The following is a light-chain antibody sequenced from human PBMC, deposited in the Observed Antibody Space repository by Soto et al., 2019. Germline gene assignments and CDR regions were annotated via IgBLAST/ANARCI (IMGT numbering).Light chain of an antibody. CDR2: GNS. V-gene: IGLV1-40*01. Sequence: QAVVTQPPSVSGAPGQRVTISCTGSSSNIGAGYDVHWYQQLPGTAPKLLIYGNSNRSSGVPDRFSGSKSGTSASLAITGLQAEDEADYYCQSYDSSLSGSLFGGGTKVTVL. CDR1: SSNIGAGYD. CDR3: QSYDSSLSGSL. J-gene: IGLJ2*01.